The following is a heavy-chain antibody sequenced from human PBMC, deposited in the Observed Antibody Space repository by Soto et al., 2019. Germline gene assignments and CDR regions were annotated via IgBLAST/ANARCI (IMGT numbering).Heavy chain of an antibody. CDR2: INHSGST. CDR3: AREVGVPAARLYSWFEP. CDR1: GGSFSGYY. J-gene: IGHJ5*02. Sequence: SETLSLTCAVYGGSFSGYYRSWIRQPPGKGLEWIGEINHSGSTNYNPSLKSRVTISVDTSKNQFSMKRSSVTAAETAVYYCAREVGVPAARLYSWFEPWGKGTMVTVAS. V-gene: IGHV4-34*01. D-gene: IGHD2-2*01.